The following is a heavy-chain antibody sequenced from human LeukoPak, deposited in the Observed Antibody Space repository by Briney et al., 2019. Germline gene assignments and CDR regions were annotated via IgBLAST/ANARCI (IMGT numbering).Heavy chain of an antibody. Sequence: PGGSLRLSCAASGFTVSSNYMSWVRQAPGKGLEWVSVIYSGGITYYADSVKGRFTISRDNSKNTLYLQMNSLRAEDTAVYYCARASYYSDFDYWGQGTLVTVSS. CDR1: GFTVSSNY. CDR2: IYSGGIT. J-gene: IGHJ4*02. D-gene: IGHD3-10*01. V-gene: IGHV3-53*01. CDR3: ARASYYSDFDY.